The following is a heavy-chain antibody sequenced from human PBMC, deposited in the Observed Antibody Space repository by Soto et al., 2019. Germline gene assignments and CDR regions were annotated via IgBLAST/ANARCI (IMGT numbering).Heavy chain of an antibody. V-gene: IGHV3-23*01. J-gene: IGHJ4*02. CDR3: AKSVGATIQTYYYDY. Sequence: PGGSLRLSCAASGFTFSSYAMTWVRQAPGKGLEWVSAISGSGGSTYYADSVKGRFTISRDNSKNTLYLQMNSLRAEDTAVYYCAKSVGATIQTYYYDYWGQGTLVTVSS. D-gene: IGHD1-26*01. CDR1: GFTFSSYA. CDR2: ISGSGGST.